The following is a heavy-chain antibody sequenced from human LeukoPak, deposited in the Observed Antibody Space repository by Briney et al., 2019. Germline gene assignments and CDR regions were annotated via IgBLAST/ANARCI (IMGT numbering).Heavy chain of an antibody. Sequence: GGSLRLSCVVSGITFSGYSMIWVRQAPGTGLECLSFMTTSVKTIFYAESVQDRFTISRDNAKKSLYLQMNSPREEDTAVYYCASQVDPVGYCSGDFCYSFDYWGQGTLVTVSS. V-gene: IGHV3-48*02. CDR3: ASQVDPVGYCSGDFCYSFDY. D-gene: IGHD2-15*01. J-gene: IGHJ4*02. CDR1: GITFSGYS. CDR2: MTTSVKTI.